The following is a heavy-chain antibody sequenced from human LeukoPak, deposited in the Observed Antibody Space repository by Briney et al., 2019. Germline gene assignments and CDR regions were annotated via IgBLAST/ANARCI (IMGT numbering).Heavy chain of an antibody. CDR1: GYTFTSYY. J-gene: IGHJ4*02. CDR3: ARDNDCSGGSCYAPFDY. V-gene: IGHV1-46*01. CDR2: INPSGGST. Sequence: ASVEVSCKASGYTFTSYYMHWVRQSPGQGLEWMGIINPSGGSTSYAQKFQGRVTMTRDTSTSTVYMELSSLRSEDTAVYYCARDNDCSGGSCYAPFDYWGQGTLVTVSS. D-gene: IGHD2-15*01.